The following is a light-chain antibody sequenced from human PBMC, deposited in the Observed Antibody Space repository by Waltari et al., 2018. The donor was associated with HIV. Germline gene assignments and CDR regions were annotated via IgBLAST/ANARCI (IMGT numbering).Light chain of an antibody. Sequence: SYVLTQPPSVSVAPGQTASTTCGGNTIGSESRHWYQQKPGQAPVLVVYDDRDRPSGIPERFSGSNFGNTATLTITRVEAGDEADYYCQVWESSTDDHQVVFGGGTKLTVL. CDR3: QVWESSTDDHQVV. V-gene: IGLV3-21*02. J-gene: IGLJ2*01. CDR2: DDR. CDR1: TIGSES.